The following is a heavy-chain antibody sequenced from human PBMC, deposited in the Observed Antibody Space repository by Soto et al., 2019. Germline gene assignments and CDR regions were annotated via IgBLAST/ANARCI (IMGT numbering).Heavy chain of an antibody. J-gene: IGHJ5*02. CDR2: IIPILGIA. CDR3: ARDPVYYYGSGSSP. Sequence: QVQLVQSGAEVKKPGSSVKVSCKASGGTFSSYTISWVRQAPGQGLEWMGRIIPILGIANYAQKFQGRVTIPADKSTSTAYMELSSLRSEDTAVYYCARDPVYYYGSGSSPWGQGTLVTVSS. D-gene: IGHD3-10*01. CDR1: GGTFSSYT. V-gene: IGHV1-69*08.